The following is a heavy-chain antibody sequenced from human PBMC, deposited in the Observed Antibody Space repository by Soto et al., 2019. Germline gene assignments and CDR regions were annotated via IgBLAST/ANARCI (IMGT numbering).Heavy chain of an antibody. J-gene: IGHJ6*02. V-gene: IGHV3-23*01. CDR1: GFTFSSYA. Sequence: EVQLLESGGGLVQPGGSLRLSCAASGFTFSSYAMSWVRQAPGKGLEWVSAISGSGGSTYYADSVKGRFTISRDNSKNTLYLQMNSLRAEDTAVYYCVKTEGSGYYYYGMDVWGQGTTVTVSS. CDR3: VKTEGSGYYYYGMDV. D-gene: IGHD1-26*01. CDR2: ISGSGGST.